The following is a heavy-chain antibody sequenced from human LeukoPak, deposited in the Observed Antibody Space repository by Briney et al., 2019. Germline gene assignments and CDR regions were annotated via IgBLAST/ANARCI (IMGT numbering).Heavy chain of an antibody. D-gene: IGHD3-16*01. J-gene: IGHJ4*02. V-gene: IGHV3-13*01. Sequence: GGSLRLSCAASGFNFNNYDFHWVRQVAGKRLEWVAGIGTVADTFYPGFVMGRFTISRENAKNSFYLQMNSLRAGDTGVYYCARAWGGRGRSWGALDFWGQGILVTVSS. CDR2: IGTVADT. CDR1: GFNFNNYD. CDR3: ARAWGGRGRSWGALDF.